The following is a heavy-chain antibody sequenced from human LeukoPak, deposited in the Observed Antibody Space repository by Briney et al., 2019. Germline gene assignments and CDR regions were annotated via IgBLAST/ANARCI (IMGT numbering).Heavy chain of an antibody. Sequence: GGSLRLSCAASGFTFSSNAMSWGRQGPGKGLEWVGRIKIKTDGGTTDYAAPVKGSFTISRDDSKNTLSLQMNTLKTEDTPVYYCTTELGYYAFWSGSPTPFASWGQGTLVTVSS. CDR3: TTELGYYAFWSGSPTPFAS. CDR2: IKIKTDGGTT. CDR1: GFTFSSNA. V-gene: IGHV3-15*01. J-gene: IGHJ4*02. D-gene: IGHD3-3*01.